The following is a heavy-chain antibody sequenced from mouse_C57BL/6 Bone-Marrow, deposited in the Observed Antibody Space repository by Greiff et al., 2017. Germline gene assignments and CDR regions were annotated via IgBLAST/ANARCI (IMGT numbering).Heavy chain of an antibody. Sequence: EVKVVESGEGLVKPGGSLKLSCAASGFTFSSYAMSWVRQTPEKRLEWVAYISSGGDYIYYADTVKGRFTISRDNARNTLYLQMSSLKSEDTAMYYCTREGITTVVAEGAFAYWGQGTLVTVSA. J-gene: IGHJ3*01. CDR1: GFTFSSYA. D-gene: IGHD1-1*01. CDR2: ISSGGDYI. V-gene: IGHV5-9-1*02. CDR3: TREGITTVVAEGAFAY.